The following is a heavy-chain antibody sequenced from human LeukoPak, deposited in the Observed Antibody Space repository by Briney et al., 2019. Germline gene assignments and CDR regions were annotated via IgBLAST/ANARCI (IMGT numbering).Heavy chain of an antibody. J-gene: IGHJ4*02. V-gene: IGHV3-11*01. CDR1: GFTFGDYY. CDR3: AREGYYYDSSGHYYIFDY. CDR2: ISSSGGTI. D-gene: IGHD3-22*01. Sequence: GGSLRLSCAASGFTFGDYYMSWIRQAPGKGLEWVSYISSSGGTIYYADSVKGRFTISRDNAKNSLYLQMNSLRAEDTAVYYCAREGYYYDSSGHYYIFDYWGQGTLVTVSS.